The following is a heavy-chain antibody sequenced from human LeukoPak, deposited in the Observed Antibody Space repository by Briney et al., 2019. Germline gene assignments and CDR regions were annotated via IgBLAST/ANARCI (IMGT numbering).Heavy chain of an antibody. CDR2: IYYSGST. CDR3: ARLSDYGDYVPYYFDY. Sequence: SETLSLTCTVSGGSISSYYWSWIRQPPGKGLEWIGYIYYSGSTNYNPSLKSRVTISVDTSKNQFSLKLSSVTAADTAVYYCARLSDYGDYVPYYFDYWGQGTLVTVSS. D-gene: IGHD4-17*01. V-gene: IGHV4-59*01. CDR1: GGSISSYY. J-gene: IGHJ4*02.